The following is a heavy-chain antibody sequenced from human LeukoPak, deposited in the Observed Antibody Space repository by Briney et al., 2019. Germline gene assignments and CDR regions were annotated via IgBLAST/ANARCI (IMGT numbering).Heavy chain of an antibody. J-gene: IGHJ5*02. CDR1: GFTVSSNY. CDR3: AKDPWIKDLRFLEWSGNWFDP. CDR2: IYSGGST. Sequence: GGSLRLSCAASGFTVSSNYMSWVRQAPGKGLEWFSVIYSGGSTYYADSVKGRFTISRDNSKNTLYLQMNSLRAEDTAVYYCAKDPWIKDLRFLEWSGNWFDPWGQGTLVTVS. V-gene: IGHV3-53*05. D-gene: IGHD3-3*01.